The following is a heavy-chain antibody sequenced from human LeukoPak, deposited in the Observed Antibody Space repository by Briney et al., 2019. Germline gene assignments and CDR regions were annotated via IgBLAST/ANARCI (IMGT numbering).Heavy chain of an antibody. CDR3: ARLASVPG. Sequence: ASVKVSCKASGYTFTGYYLHWVRQAPGQGLEWMGWIHPNSGGTNYAQKFQGRVTMTRDTSISTAYMELSSLRSDDTAVYFCARLASVPGWGKGTLVTVSS. D-gene: IGHD6-19*01. CDR1: GYTFTGYY. V-gene: IGHV1-2*02. CDR2: IHPNSGGT. J-gene: IGHJ1*01.